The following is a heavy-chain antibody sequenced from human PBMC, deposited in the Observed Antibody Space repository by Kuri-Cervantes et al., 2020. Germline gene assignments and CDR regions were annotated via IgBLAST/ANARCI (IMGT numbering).Heavy chain of an antibody. Sequence: GSLRLSCAVYGGSFSGYYWGWIRQPPGKGLEWIGSIYYSGSTYYNPSLKSRVTISVDTSKNQFSLKLSSVTAADTAVYYCARVPPAGMDYWGQGTLVTVSS. CDR2: IYYSGST. CDR3: ARVPPAGMDY. J-gene: IGHJ4*02. D-gene: IGHD2-2*01. CDR1: GGSFSGYY. V-gene: IGHV4-34*01.